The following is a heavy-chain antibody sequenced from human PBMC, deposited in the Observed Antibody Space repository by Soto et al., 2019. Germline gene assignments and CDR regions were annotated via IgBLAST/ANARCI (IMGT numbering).Heavy chain of an antibody. CDR1: GGSISSSSYY. CDR2: IYYSGST. D-gene: IGHD3-10*01. J-gene: IGHJ5*02. Sequence: SETLSLTCTVSGGSISSSSYYWGWIRQPPGKGLEWIGSIYYSGSTYYNPSLKSRVTISVDKSKNQFSLKLSSVTAADTAVYYCASVRITMVRRTYWFDPWGQGTLVTVSS. V-gene: IGHV4-39*07. CDR3: ASVRITMVRRTYWFDP.